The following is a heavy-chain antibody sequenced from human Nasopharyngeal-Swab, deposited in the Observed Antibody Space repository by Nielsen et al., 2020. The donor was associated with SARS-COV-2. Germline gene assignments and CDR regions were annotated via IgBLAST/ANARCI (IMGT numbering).Heavy chain of an antibody. V-gene: IGHV1-69*04. Sequence: SVKVSCKASGGTFSSHGISWVRQAPGQGLEWLGRIIPMLGIVTYSQKFQARATITADKSTSTAYLDLSGLRFEDTAVYYCARDVRDRGMPYRNSKNGMDVWGQGTPVTVSS. D-gene: IGHD3-10*01. CDR2: IIPMLGIV. CDR3: ARDVRDRGMPYRNSKNGMDV. CDR1: GGTFSSHG. J-gene: IGHJ6*02.